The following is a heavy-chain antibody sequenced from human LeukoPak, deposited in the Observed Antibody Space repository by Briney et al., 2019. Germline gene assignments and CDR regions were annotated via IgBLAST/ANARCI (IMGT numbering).Heavy chain of an antibody. CDR3: ARQQLKTMASFDY. J-gene: IGHJ4*02. D-gene: IGHD4/OR15-4a*01. V-gene: IGHV4-61*02. CDR2: IYTSGST. Sequence: SETLSLTCTVSGGSISSGSYYWSWIRQPAGKGLEWIGRIYTSGSTNYNPSLKSRVTMSVDTSKNQFSLKLTSAAAADTAVYYCARQQLKTMASFDYWGQGTLVTVSS. CDR1: GGSISSGSYY.